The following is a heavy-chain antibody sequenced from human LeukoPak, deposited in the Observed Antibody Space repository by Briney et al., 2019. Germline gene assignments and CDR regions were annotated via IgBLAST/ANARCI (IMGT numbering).Heavy chain of an antibody. Sequence: GVSVKVSCKASGGTFSSYAISWVRQAPGRGLEWMGGIIPIFGTANYAQKFQGRVTITADESTSTAYMELSSLRSEDTAVYYCATTAAPYYYYGMDVWGQGTTVTVSS. CDR3: ATTAAPYYYYGMDV. J-gene: IGHJ6*02. CDR2: IIPIFGTA. V-gene: IGHV1-69*13. CDR1: GGTFSSYA.